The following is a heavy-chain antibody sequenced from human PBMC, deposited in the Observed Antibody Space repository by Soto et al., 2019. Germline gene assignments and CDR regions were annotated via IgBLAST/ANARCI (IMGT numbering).Heavy chain of an antibody. CDR3: ARDLSLPIELGWYYYYGMDV. J-gene: IGHJ6*02. CDR2: IYNTGST. CDR1: GGSVSSGTYY. Sequence: QVQLQESGPGLVRPSETLSLTCTVSGGSVSSGTYYWSWLRQPPGKGLEWIGQIYNTGSTSYSPPLKSRVTISVDTSKKHFSLRLTSVTAADTAVYFCARDLSLPIELGWYYYYGMDVWGQGTTVTVSS. V-gene: IGHV4-61*03. D-gene: IGHD1-7*01.